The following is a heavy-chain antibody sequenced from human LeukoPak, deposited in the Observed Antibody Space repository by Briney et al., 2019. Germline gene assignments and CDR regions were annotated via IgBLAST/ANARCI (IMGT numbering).Heavy chain of an antibody. Sequence: KPSETLSLTCTVSGGSISSYYWSWIRQPPGKGLEWIGYIYYSGSTNYNPSLKSRVTISVDTSKNQFSLKLSSVTAADTAVYYCARGGDSSGYYVYYYYYYMDVWGKGTTVTVSS. CDR2: IYYSGST. D-gene: IGHD3-22*01. V-gene: IGHV4-59*01. CDR3: ARGGDSSGYYVYYYYYYMDV. CDR1: GGSISSYY. J-gene: IGHJ6*03.